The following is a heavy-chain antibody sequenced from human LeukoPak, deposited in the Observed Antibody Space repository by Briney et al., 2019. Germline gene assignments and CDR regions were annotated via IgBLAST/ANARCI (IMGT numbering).Heavy chain of an antibody. CDR2: IYYSGST. Sequence: KSSETLSLTCTVSGGSISSGDHYWSWIRQPPGKGLEWIGHIYYSGSTYYNPSLKSRITISVDTSKNQFSLKLSSVSAADTAVYYCARRGYCSGGSCYAGLNWFDPWGQGTLVTVSS. CDR3: ARRGYCSGGSCYAGLNWFDP. J-gene: IGHJ5*02. V-gene: IGHV4-30-4*01. D-gene: IGHD2-15*01. CDR1: GGSISSGDHY.